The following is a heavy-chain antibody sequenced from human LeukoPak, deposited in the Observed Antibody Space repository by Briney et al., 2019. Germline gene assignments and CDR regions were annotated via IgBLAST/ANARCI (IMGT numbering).Heavy chain of an antibody. CDR2: SNPNSGDT. CDR3: AILRLSTGLWWFFDL. J-gene: IGHJ2*01. CDR1: GYTFNAYY. V-gene: IGHV1-2*02. Sequence: GTSVKVSCKASGYTFNAYYLHWVRQAPGQGLEWMGWSNPNSGDTKYAQKFQGRVTMTGDTSISTAYMELSRLRFDDTAVYYCAILRLSTGLWWFFDLWGRGTLVTVSS. D-gene: IGHD2-8*02.